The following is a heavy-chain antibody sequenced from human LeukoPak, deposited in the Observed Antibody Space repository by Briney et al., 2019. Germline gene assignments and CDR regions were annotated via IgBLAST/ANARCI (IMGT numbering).Heavy chain of an antibody. CDR3: ARLVGATHLDY. CDR2: IRHDGSDV. CDR1: GFNFDNYY. J-gene: IGHJ4*02. D-gene: IGHD1-26*01. Sequence: GGSLRLSCVGSGFNFDNYYMSWVRQAPGKGLEWVADIRHDGSDVYNVDSVRGRFTISRDNAKNSVFLQMSSLRAEDTAVYYCARLVGATHLDYWGQGTLVTVSS. V-gene: IGHV3-7*05.